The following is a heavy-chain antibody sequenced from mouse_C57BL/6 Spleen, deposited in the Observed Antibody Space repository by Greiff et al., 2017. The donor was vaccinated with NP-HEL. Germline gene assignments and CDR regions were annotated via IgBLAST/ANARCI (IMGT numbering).Heavy chain of an antibody. Sequence: QVTLKVSGPGILQPSQTLSLTCSFSGFSLSTFGMGVGWIRQPSGKGLEWLAHIWWDDDKYYNPALKSRLTISKDTSKNQVFLKIANVDTADTATYYCARIPLYYGSSYWYFDVWGTGTTVTVSS. J-gene: IGHJ1*03. D-gene: IGHD1-1*01. CDR1: GFSLSTFGMG. CDR3: ARIPLYYGSSYWYFDV. V-gene: IGHV8-8*01. CDR2: IWWDDDK.